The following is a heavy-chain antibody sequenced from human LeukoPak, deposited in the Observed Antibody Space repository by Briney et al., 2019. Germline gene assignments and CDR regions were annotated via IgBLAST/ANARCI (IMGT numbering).Heavy chain of an antibody. CDR3: TRHSGSYLGFDY. CDR2: IRSKANSYAT. V-gene: IGHV3-73*01. J-gene: IGHJ4*02. D-gene: IGHD1-26*01. Sequence: GGSLRLSCAPSGFTFSGSAMHWVRQASGKGLEWVGRIRSKANSYATAYDASVKGRFTISRDDSKNTAYLQMNSLKTEDTAVYYCTRHSGSYLGFDYWGQGTLVTVSS. CDR1: GFTFSGSA.